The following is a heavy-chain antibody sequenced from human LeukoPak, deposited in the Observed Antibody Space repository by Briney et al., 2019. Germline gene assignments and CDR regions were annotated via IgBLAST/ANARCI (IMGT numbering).Heavy chain of an antibody. D-gene: IGHD2-2*01. CDR3: ARDSRTGIVVVPAAALFAPPPPRRLGGIDV. CDR2: IWYDGSNK. Sequence: GGSLRLSCAASGFTLSSYGMHWVRQAPGEGLEWVAVIWYDGSNKYYADSVKGRFTISRDNSKNTLYLQMNSLRAEDTAVYYCARDSRTGIVVVPAAALFAPPPPRRLGGIDVWGKGTTVTVSS. V-gene: IGHV3-33*01. J-gene: IGHJ6*04. CDR1: GFTLSSYG.